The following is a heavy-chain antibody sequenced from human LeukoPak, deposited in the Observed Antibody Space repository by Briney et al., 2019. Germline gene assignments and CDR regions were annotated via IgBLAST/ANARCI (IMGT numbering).Heavy chain of an antibody. D-gene: IGHD1-26*01. CDR1: GGTFSSYA. Sequence: SVKVSCKASGGTFSSYAISWVRQAPGQGLEWMGGIIPIFGTANYAQKFQGRVTITADKSTSTAYMELSSLRSEDTAVYYCARGLQSGSPPLGTFEIWGQGTMVTVSS. J-gene: IGHJ3*02. CDR3: ARGLQSGSPPLGTFEI. V-gene: IGHV1-69*06. CDR2: IIPIFGTA.